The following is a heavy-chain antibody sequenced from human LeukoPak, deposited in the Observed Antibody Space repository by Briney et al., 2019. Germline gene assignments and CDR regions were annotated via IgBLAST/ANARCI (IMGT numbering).Heavy chain of an antibody. CDR1: GDSIGSYY. D-gene: IGHD3-9*01. CDR3: ARHPEYYDILTGYRYYFDY. V-gene: IGHV4-59*01. CDR2: IYYSGST. J-gene: IGHJ4*02. Sequence: SETLSLTCTVSGDSIGSYYWSWIRQPPGQGLEWIGYIYYSGSTNYNPSLNSRVTISVDASRNQFSLKVRSVTAADTAVYYCARHPEYYDILTGYRYYFDYWGQGTLVTVSS.